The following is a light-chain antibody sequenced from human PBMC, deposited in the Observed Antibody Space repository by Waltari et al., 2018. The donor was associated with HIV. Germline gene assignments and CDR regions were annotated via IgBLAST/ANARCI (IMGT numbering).Light chain of an antibody. CDR3: CSYAGSRVI. CDR2: DVN. Sequence: QSALTPPRPVSGSPGQSRTISCVGTSNAIGAYYYFSWYQQHPGKAPKVMIYDVNKRPSGVPDRFSGSKSGYTASLTISGLQAEDEADYYCCSYAGSRVIFGGGTKLTVL. J-gene: IGLJ2*01. CDR1: SNAIGAYYY. V-gene: IGLV2-11*01.